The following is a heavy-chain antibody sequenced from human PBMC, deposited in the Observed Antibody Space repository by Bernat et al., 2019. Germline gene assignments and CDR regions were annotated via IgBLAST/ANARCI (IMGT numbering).Heavy chain of an antibody. CDR3: ARGTSTSAHYMDV. J-gene: IGHJ6*03. Sequence: QVQLVESGGCLVKPGGSLRLSCAASGFTFSDYYMSWIRQAPGKGLYCVSYISSSSSYTNYADSVKGRFTISRDNAKNSLYLKMNSLRAEDTAVYYCARGTSTSAHYMDVWGKGTTVTVS. CDR2: ISSSSSYT. V-gene: IGHV3-11*05. CDR1: GFTFSDYY.